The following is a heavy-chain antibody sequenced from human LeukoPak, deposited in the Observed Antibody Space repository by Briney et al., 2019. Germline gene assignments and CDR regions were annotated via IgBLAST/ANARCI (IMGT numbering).Heavy chain of an antibody. J-gene: IGHJ4*02. CDR2: ISGSGGST. CDR3: ANDHFTMVRGVIVTWLDY. V-gene: IGHV3-23*01. Sequence: HPGGSLRLSCAASGFTFSSYAMSWVRQAPGKGLEWVSGISGSGGSTYYADSVKGRFTISRDNSKNTLYLQMNSLRAEDTAVYYCANDHFTMVRGVIVTWLDYWGQGTLVTVSS. CDR1: GFTFSSYA. D-gene: IGHD3-10*01.